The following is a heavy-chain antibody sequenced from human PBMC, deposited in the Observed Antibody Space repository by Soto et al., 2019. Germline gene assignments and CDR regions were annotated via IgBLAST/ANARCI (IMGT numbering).Heavy chain of an antibody. CDR1: GFTFSSYA. CDR3: VRDPQSSGWSYNWYDP. Sequence: GGSLRLSCAASGFTFSSYAMSWVRQSPGEGLEWVSSVSDSGDRTYYADSVKGRFTISRDNSKNTLYLQMNTLRAEDTALYYCVRDPQSSGWSYNWYDPWGQGTRVTVSS. CDR2: VSDSGDRT. D-gene: IGHD6-19*01. J-gene: IGHJ5*02. V-gene: IGHV3-23*01.